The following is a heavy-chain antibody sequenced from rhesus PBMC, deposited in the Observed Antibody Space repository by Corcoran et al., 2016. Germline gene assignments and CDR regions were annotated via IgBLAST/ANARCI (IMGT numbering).Heavy chain of an antibody. V-gene: IGHV4-92*01. Sequence: QVQLQESGPGLVKPSETLSLTCAVSGGSLSSSNWWSWLRQPPGKGLAWIGRISGRGGSTSYNPSLKSRVTISTDTSKNQFSLKLSSVTAADTAVYYCATPGSYYKYNFDYWGQGVLVTVSS. CDR2: ISGRGGST. CDR3: ATPGSYYKYNFDY. J-gene: IGHJ4*01. D-gene: IGHD3-16*01. CDR1: GGSLSSSNW.